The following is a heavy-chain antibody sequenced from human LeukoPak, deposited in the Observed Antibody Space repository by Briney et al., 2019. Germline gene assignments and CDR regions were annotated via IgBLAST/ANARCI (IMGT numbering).Heavy chain of an antibody. D-gene: IGHD1-26*01. CDR3: ARNIVGANKDCDY. V-gene: IGHV7-4-1*02. Sequence: GASVTVSCKASGYTFTSYAMNWVRQAPAQGLEWMGCINTNTGNPTYAQGFTGRFVFSLDTSVSTAYLQIRSLKAEDTAVYYCARNIVGANKDCDYWGQGNLVTVSS. CDR1: GYTFTSYA. CDR2: INTNTGNP. J-gene: IGHJ4*02.